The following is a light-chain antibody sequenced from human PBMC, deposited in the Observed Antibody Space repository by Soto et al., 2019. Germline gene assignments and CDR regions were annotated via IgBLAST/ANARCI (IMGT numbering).Light chain of an antibody. Sequence: VLTQSPGTLSLSLGDRATLSCRASQTVDHAYVAWYQQRPGQPPSLLIYGASTRATDIPERFSGSGSETDSTLTISRLEPEDAAVHDCQQYGNSPWTFGQGTKVEIK. V-gene: IGKV3-20*01. CDR1: QTVDHAY. J-gene: IGKJ1*01. CDR3: QQYGNSPWT. CDR2: GAS.